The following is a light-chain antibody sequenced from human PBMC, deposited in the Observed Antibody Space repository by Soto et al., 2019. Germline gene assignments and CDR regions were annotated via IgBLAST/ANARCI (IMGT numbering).Light chain of an antibody. CDR1: QSISSY. J-gene: IGKJ1*01. Sequence: DIQMTQSPSSLSASVGDRVTITCRASQSISSYLNWYQQKQGKAPKLLIYAASSLQSGVPSRFSGSGSGTDFTLTISSLQPEDFATYYCQQRYSTGWTFGQGTKVEIK. CDR2: AAS. V-gene: IGKV1-39*01. CDR3: QQRYSTGWT.